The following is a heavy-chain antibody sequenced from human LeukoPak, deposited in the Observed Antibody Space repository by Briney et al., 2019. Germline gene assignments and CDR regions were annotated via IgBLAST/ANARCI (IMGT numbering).Heavy chain of an antibody. Sequence: GGSLRLSCAAAGFTFSSYAMSWVRQAPGKGLGWVSAISGSGGTTYYADSGKGPFTISRDNSKSTLYVQMNSLRAEDTAVYYCAIVLAARQGTIDPWGQGTLVTISS. D-gene: IGHD6-6*01. J-gene: IGHJ5*02. CDR2: ISGSGGTT. CDR1: GFTFSSYA. CDR3: AIVLAARQGTIDP. V-gene: IGHV3-23*01.